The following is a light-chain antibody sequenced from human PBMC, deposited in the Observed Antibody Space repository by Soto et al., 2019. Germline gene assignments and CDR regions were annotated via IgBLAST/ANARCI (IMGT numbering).Light chain of an antibody. Sequence: EIVMTKAPITLSVSPGGRSTLSCRASQSVSSNLAWCQQKPGQAPSLLIYGAFTRATGIPARFSGTGSGTEFTLTISSLQSEDFALYYCQQYNDWPLTFGQGTKVDIK. J-gene: IGKJ1*01. CDR1: QSVSSN. V-gene: IGKV3-15*01. CDR2: GAF. CDR3: QQYNDWPLT.